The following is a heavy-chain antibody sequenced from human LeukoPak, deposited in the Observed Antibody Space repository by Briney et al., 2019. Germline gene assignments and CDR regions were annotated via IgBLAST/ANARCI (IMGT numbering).Heavy chain of an antibody. D-gene: IGHD6-13*01. CDR3: ARGIAGSSSWDAFDY. Sequence: PSETLSLTCAVYGGSFSGYYWSWIRQPPGKGLEWIGEINHSGSTNYNPSPKSRVTISVDTSKNQFSLKLSSVTAADTAVYYCARGIAGSSSWDAFDYWGQGTLVTVSS. J-gene: IGHJ4*02. V-gene: IGHV4-34*01. CDR2: INHSGST. CDR1: GGSFSGYY.